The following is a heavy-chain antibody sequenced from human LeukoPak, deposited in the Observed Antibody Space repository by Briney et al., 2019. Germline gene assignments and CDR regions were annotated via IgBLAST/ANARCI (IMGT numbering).Heavy chain of an antibody. CDR3: ARWRFRAAVAGPSGMDV. Sequence: PSETLSLTCAVYGGSFSGYYWSWIRQPPGKGLEWIGEINHSGSTNYNPSLKSRVTISVDTSKNQFSLKLSSVTAADTAVYYCARWRFRAAVAGPSGMDVWGKGTTVTVSS. CDR1: GGSFSGYY. J-gene: IGHJ6*04. D-gene: IGHD6-19*01. CDR2: INHSGST. V-gene: IGHV4-34*01.